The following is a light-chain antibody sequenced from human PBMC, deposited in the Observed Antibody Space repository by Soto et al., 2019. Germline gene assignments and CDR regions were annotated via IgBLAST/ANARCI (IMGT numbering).Light chain of an antibody. CDR3: QQYENPPYT. J-gene: IGKJ2*01. CDR1: HDISIY. CDR2: DAS. V-gene: IGKV1-33*01. Sequence: DIQMTQSPSSLSASVGDRVTISCQASHDISIYLTWYQQKPGEAPKVLIYDASTLETGVPSRFIGSGSGTYFTITISSLQPEDIATYHCQQYENPPYTFGQGTKLEIK.